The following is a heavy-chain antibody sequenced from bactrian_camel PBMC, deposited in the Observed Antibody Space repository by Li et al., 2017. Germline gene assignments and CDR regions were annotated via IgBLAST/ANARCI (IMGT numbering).Heavy chain of an antibody. D-gene: IGHD2*01. J-gene: IGHJ4*01. Sequence: QLVESGGGSVQAGGSLRLSCGASGSIYGDACVGWLRQAPGKEREGVAAIDSDGIASYADSVKGRFKISKDDAKNAMFLQMDSLTPEDTAMYYCAAGETAPCNLQQWRYKFWGQGTQVTVS. CDR2: IDSDGIA. V-gene: IGHV3S53*01. CDR3: AAGETAPCNLQQWRYKF. CDR1: GSIYGDAC.